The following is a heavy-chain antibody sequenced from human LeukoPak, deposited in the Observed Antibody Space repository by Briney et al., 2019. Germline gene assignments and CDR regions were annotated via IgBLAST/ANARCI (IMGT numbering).Heavy chain of an antibody. D-gene: IGHD6-25*01. CDR2: IFYTGST. J-gene: IGHJ4*01. CDR3: ARRVAADGFFDY. CDR1: GGSISSSSYH. V-gene: IGHV4-39*01. Sequence: WETLSLAWTVSGGSISSSSYHWGWIRQPPGKGLEWIGSIFYTGSTYYNPSLKSRVTISVDTSKNQFSLKLSSVTAADTAVYYCARRVAADGFFDYWGQGSMVTVSS.